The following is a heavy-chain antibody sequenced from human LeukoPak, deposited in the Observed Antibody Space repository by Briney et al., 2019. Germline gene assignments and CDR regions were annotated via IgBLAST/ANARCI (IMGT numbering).Heavy chain of an antibody. J-gene: IGHJ2*01. CDR1: GFIFSTNY. CDR2: LYSGGRT. CDR3: ARVGDHYHWYLDV. V-gene: IGHV3-53*01. D-gene: IGHD3-10*01. Sequence: GGSLRLSCEVSGFIFSTNYMNWVRQAPGKGLEWVSILYSGGRTYYTDSVKGGFTVSREECKKKIFLHMNSLGVEDTAVYYCARVGDHYHWYLDVWGRGTLVTVSS.